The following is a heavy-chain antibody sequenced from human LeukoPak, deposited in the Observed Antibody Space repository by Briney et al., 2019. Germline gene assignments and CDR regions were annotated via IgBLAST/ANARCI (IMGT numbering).Heavy chain of an antibody. CDR2: ISTDGGGT. CDR1: GFTFSDYA. J-gene: IGHJ4*02. CDR3: ARYGSGSYYHY. D-gene: IGHD3-10*01. V-gene: IGHV3-64*01. Sequence: GGSLRLSCAASGFTFSDYAMHWVRQAPGKGLEYVSAISTDGGGTYYVNSVKGRFTISRDNSENTLYLQMGSLRAEDMAVYYCARYGSGSYYHYWGQGTLVTVSS.